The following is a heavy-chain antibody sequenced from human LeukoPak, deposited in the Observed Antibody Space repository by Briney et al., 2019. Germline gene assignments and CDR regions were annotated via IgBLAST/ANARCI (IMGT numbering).Heavy chain of an antibody. CDR1: GFTFSSYW. D-gene: IGHD4-23*01. Sequence: PGGSLRLSCAPSGFTFSSYWMHWVRQAPGKGVVWVSRINSDGSSTSYADSVKGRFTISRDNAKNTLYLQMNSLRAEDTAVYYCERGSGKGPFDYWGQGTLVTVSS. V-gene: IGHV3-74*01. CDR2: INSDGSST. J-gene: IGHJ4*02. CDR3: ERGSGKGPFDY.